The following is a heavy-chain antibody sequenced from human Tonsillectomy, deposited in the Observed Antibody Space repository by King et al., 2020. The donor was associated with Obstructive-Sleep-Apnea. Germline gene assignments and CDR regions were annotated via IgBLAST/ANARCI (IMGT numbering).Heavy chain of an antibody. CDR2: IYYSGST. D-gene: IGHD6-13*01. CDR3: ARHREWAAADAYFDY. CDR1: GGSISSYY. V-gene: IGHV4-59*08. Sequence: VQLQESGPGLVKPSETLSLTCTVSGGSISSYYWSWIRQPPGKGLEWIGYIYYSGSTNYNPSLKSRVTISVDTSKNQFSLKLSSVTAADTAVYYCARHREWAAADAYFDYWGQGTLVTVSS. J-gene: IGHJ4*02.